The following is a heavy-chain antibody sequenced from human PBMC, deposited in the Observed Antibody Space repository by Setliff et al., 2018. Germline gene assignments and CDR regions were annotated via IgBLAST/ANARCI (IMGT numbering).Heavy chain of an antibody. CDR2: IKSNVDGGTA. CDR3: TTVGLRGPFG. D-gene: IGHD3-10*01. V-gene: IGHV3-15*01. CDR1: GFTFTTAW. Sequence: GGSLRLSCAASGFTFTTAWMTWVRQAPGKGLEWVGRIKSNVDGGTAHYAAPVEGRFTISRDDSKTALYLQIDNMKTEDTAVYYCTTVGLRGPFGWGQGTLVTVSS. J-gene: IGHJ4*02.